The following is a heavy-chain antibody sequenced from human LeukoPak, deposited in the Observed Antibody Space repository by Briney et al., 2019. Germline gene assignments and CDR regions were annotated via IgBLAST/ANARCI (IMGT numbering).Heavy chain of an antibody. J-gene: IGHJ4*02. D-gene: IGHD3-9*01. CDR1: GFTFSNYA. CDR2: ISYDGTNE. CDR3: AKRGVTGYKEGFDY. V-gene: IGHV3-30*18. Sequence: GGSLRLSCAVSGFTFSNYAMHWVRQAPGKGLEWVALISYDGTNEYYADSVKGRFTISRDNSKNTLYLQMNSLRAEDTAVYYCAKRGVTGYKEGFDYWGQGTLVTVSS.